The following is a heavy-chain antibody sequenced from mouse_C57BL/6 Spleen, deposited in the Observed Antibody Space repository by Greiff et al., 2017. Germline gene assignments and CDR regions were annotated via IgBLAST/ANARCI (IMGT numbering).Heavy chain of an antibody. CDR3: ARGHYYGSSSFDY. J-gene: IGHJ2*01. D-gene: IGHD1-1*01. V-gene: IGHV3-6*01. CDR1: GYSITSGYY. Sequence: EVQLVESGPGLVKPSQSLSLTCSVTGYSITSGYYWNWIRQFPGNKLEWMGYISYDGSNNYNPSLKNRISITRDTSKNQFFLKLNSVTTEDTATYYCARGHYYGSSSFDYWGQGTTLTVSS. CDR2: ISYDGSN.